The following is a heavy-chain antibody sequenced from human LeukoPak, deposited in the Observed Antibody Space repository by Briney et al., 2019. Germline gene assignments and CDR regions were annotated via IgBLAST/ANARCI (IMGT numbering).Heavy chain of an antibody. CDR2: INSVGTRT. CDR1: EFTFSSCA. V-gene: IGHV3-23*03. CDR3: AQQGRYNDCFEY. Sequence: GGSLRLSCVASEFTFSSCAMSWVRQAPGKGLEWVSGINSVGTRTFYADSVKGRFIVSRDDSKNTLYLRMNSLRDEDTAVYYCAQQGRYNDCFEYWGQGTLVTVSS. D-gene: IGHD1-14*01. J-gene: IGHJ4*02.